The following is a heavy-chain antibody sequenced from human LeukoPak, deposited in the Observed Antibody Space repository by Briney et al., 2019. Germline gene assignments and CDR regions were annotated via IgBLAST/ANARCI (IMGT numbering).Heavy chain of an antibody. CDR3: AKPHGSGWYVFIPEHQDAFDI. D-gene: IGHD6-19*01. CDR1: GFGFGYYW. V-gene: IGHV3-74*01. CDR2: IKGDGSTT. Sequence: GGSLRLSCVTSGFGFGYYWMHWFRQVPGKGLVWVSRIKGDGSTTRNADSVKGRFTISRDNSKNTLYLQMNSLRAEDTAVYYCAKPHGSGWYVFIPEHQDAFDIWGQGTMVAVSS. J-gene: IGHJ3*02.